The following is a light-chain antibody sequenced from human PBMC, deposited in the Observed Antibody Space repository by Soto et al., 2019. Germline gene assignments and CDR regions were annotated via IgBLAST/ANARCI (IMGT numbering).Light chain of an antibody. CDR1: QGISSW. J-gene: IGKJ2*01. V-gene: IGKV1-5*01. CDR3: QQYNSYAPYT. Sequence: DIQMTQSPSTLSASVGDRVTITCRASQGISSWLAWYQQKPGKAPKLLIYYASSLQSGVPSRFSGSGSGTEFTITIISLQHDDVATYYCQQYNSYAPYTFGQGTKLEIK. CDR2: YAS.